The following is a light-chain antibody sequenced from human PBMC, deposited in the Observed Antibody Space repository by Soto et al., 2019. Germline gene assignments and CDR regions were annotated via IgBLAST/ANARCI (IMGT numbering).Light chain of an antibody. CDR3: QQYNTYSPPWT. CDR1: QSINNW. CDR2: DAS. Sequence: DIQLPQSPSTLSASIGDRVTITCRASQSINNWLAWYQQKPGKAPNLLIYDASSLEGGAPSRFSGSGSGTEFTLTISSLQRDDFATYYCQQYNTYSPPWTFGQGTKVEI. V-gene: IGKV1-5*01. J-gene: IGKJ1*01.